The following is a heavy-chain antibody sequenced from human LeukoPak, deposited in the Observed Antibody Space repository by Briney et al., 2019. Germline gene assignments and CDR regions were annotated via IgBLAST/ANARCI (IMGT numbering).Heavy chain of an antibody. D-gene: IGHD3-22*01. V-gene: IGHV7-4-1*02. CDR1: GYTFTSYA. Sequence: ASVKVSCKASGYTFTSYAMNWVRQAPGQGLEWMGWINTNTGNPTYAQGFTGRFVFSLDTSVSTAYLQISSLKAEDTAVYYCAIEGITMIVVVDNWFDPWGQGTLVTVSS. CDR3: AIEGITMIVVVDNWFDP. J-gene: IGHJ5*02. CDR2: INTNTGNP.